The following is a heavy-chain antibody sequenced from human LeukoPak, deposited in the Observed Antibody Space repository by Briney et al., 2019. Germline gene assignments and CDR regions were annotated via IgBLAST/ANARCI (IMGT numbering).Heavy chain of an antibody. V-gene: IGHV3-21*04. CDR3: AKDKSYSSGWHNWFDP. D-gene: IGHD6-19*01. J-gene: IGHJ5*02. CDR2: IASGGEYI. Sequence: GGSLRLSCAASGFTFSRSSMAWVRQAPGKGLECVSSIASGGEYIYHADSVKGRFTISRDNAKNSLYLQMNSLRAEDTALYYCAKDKSYSSGWHNWFDPWGQGTLVTVSS. CDR1: GFTFSRSS.